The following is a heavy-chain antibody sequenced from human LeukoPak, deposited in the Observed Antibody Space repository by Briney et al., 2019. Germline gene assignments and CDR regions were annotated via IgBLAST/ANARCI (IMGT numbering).Heavy chain of an antibody. D-gene: IGHD5-24*01. CDR3: VRDNAYTFDC. CDR2: INTNGDSA. J-gene: IGHJ4*01. CDR1: GFKFSSYW. Sequence: GGSLRLSCAVSGFKFSSYWMNWVRQVPGKGLMWVAHINTNGDSANYADSVKGRFTISRDNAKSTLSLQMNSLRAEDTAIYYCVRDNAYTFDCWGQGTLVTVSS. V-gene: IGHV3-74*01.